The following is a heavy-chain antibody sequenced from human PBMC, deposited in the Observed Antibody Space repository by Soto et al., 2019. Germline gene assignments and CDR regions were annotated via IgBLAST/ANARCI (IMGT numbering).Heavy chain of an antibody. J-gene: IGHJ6*02. CDR1: GYTFTSYY. V-gene: IGHV1-46*01. CDR2: INPSGGST. D-gene: IGHD3-3*01. Sequence: ASVKVSCKASGYTFTSYYMHWARQAPGQGLEWMGIINPSGGSTSYAQKFQGRVTMTRDTSTSTVYMELSSLRSEDTAVYYCARDGDYDFWSGYYRSVRKDSPREYYYYGMDVWGQGTTVTVSS. CDR3: ARDGDYDFWSGYYRSVRKDSPREYYYYGMDV.